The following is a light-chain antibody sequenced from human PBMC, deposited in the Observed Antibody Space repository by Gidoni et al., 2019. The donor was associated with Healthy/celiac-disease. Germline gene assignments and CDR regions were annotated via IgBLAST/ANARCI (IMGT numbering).Light chain of an antibody. CDR1: QSVLFSSNNKSY. Sequence: DIVMTQSPDSLAVSLGERATINCKSSQSVLFSSNNKSYLAWYQQKPGQPPKLLIYWASTRESGVPDRFSCSGSGTDFTLTISSLQAEDVAVYYCQQYYGTPYTFGQGTKLEI. J-gene: IGKJ2*01. CDR2: WAS. CDR3: QQYYGTPYT. V-gene: IGKV4-1*01.